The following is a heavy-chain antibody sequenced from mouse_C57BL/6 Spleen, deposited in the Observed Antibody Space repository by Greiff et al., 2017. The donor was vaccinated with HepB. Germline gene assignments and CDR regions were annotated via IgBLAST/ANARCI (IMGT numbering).Heavy chain of an antibody. V-gene: IGHV6-6*01. CDR1: GFTFSDAW. CDR2: IRNKANNHAT. Sequence: EVKLVESGGGLVQPGGSMKLSCAASGFTFSDAWMDWVRQSPEKGLEWVAEIRNKANNHATYYAESVKGRFTISRDDSKSSVYLQMNSLRAEDTGIYYCTRNLGTLYWYFDVWGTGTTVTVSS. D-gene: IGHD3-1*01. J-gene: IGHJ1*03. CDR3: TRNLGTLYWYFDV.